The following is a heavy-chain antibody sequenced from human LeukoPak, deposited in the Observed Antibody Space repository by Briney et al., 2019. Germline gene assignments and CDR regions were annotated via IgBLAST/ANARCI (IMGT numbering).Heavy chain of an antibody. J-gene: IGHJ4*02. CDR1: GFIVSSNY. D-gene: IGHD3-16*01. Sequence: PGGSLRLSCAASGFIVSSNYMSWVRQAPGKGLEWVSVIYSGGSTYYADSVKGRFTISRDNSKNTLYLQMNSLRAEDTAVYYCASLRGISSGKPIDYWGQGTLVTVSS. CDR2: IYSGGST. CDR3: ASLRGISSGKPIDY. V-gene: IGHV3-53*01.